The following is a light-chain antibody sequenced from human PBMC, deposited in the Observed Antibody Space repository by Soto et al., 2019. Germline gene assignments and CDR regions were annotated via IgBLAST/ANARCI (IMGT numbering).Light chain of an antibody. J-gene: IGKJ2*01. CDR3: QQCNNWPPYT. Sequence: DIVMTQSPLSLPVTPGEPASISCRSSQSVSSYLAWYQQKPGQAPRLLIYGASTRATGIPVRFSGSGSGTEFTLTISRLQSEDLAVYYCQQCNNWPPYTVGQGTKVDIK. CDR1: QSVSSY. V-gene: IGKV3-15*01. CDR2: GAS.